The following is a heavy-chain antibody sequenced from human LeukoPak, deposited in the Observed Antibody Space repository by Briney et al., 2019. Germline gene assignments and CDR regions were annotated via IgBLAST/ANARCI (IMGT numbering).Heavy chain of an antibody. CDR1: GFTFSSYS. V-gene: IGHV3-21*01. Sequence: GGSLRLSCAASGFTFSSYSMNWVRQAPGKGLEWVSSISSSSSYIYYADSVKGRFTISRDNAKNSLYLQMNSLRAEDTAVYYCARVPVGAPLYFDYWGQGTLVTVSS. J-gene: IGHJ4*02. CDR2: ISSSSSYI. D-gene: IGHD1-26*01. CDR3: ARVPVGAPLYFDY.